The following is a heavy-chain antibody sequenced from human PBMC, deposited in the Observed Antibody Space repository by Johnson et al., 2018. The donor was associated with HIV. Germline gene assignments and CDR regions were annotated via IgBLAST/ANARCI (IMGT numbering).Heavy chain of an antibody. Sequence: QVQLVESGGGVVQPGRSLRLSCAASGFTFSSYAMHWVRQAPGKGLEWVAVISFDENDQSYHGTNKYHADSVKGRFTISRDNSKNMLYLQMTSLRAEDTAVYCCAKDRGEWELRMDALDIWGQGTMVTVSS. CDR3: AKDRGEWELRMDALDI. J-gene: IGHJ3*02. D-gene: IGHD1-26*01. V-gene: IGHV3-30-3*01. CDR2: ISFDENDQSYHGTNK. CDR1: GFTFSSYA.